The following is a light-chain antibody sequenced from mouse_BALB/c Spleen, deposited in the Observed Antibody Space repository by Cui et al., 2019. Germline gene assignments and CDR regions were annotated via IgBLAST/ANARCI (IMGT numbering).Light chain of an antibody. CDR2: DTS. V-gene: IGKV4-55*01. CDR1: SSVSY. Sequence: QIVLTQSTAIMSASPGEKVTMTCSASSSVSYMYWYQQKPGSSPRLLIYDTSNLASGVPVRFSGSGSGTSYSLTISRMEAEDAATYYCQQWSSYGTFGGGTKLEIK. CDR3: QQWSSYGT. J-gene: IGKJ1*01.